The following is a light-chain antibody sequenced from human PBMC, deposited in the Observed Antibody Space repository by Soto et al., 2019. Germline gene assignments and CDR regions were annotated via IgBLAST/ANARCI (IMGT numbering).Light chain of an antibody. CDR3: QQSYSTLGFT. V-gene: IGKV1-39*01. CDR1: QSISSY. J-gene: IGKJ3*01. Sequence: DIQMTQSPSSLSASVGDRVTITCRASQSISSYLNWYQQKPGKAPKLLIYAASSLQSGVPSRFSGSGSGTDFTLTISSLQPEDFATYYCQQSYSTLGFTFRPGTKVDIK. CDR2: AAS.